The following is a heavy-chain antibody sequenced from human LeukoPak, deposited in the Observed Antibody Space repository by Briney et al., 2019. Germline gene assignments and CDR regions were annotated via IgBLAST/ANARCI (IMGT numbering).Heavy chain of an antibody. V-gene: IGHV3-30*05. CDR1: GFTLSGYI. Sequence: GGSLRLSCAASGFTLSGYIMHWVRQAPGKGLEWVALISYDGSDKYQADSVKGRFTISRDNSKNTLYLQMNSLRAEGTAVYYCARGEGWFDPWGQGTLVTVSS. J-gene: IGHJ5*02. CDR3: ARGEGWFDP. CDR2: ISYDGSDK.